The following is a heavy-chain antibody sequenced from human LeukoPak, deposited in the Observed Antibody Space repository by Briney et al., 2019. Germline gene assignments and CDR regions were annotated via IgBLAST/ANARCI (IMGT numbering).Heavy chain of an antibody. CDR2: IHNDGITE. D-gene: IGHD1-26*01. CDR1: GFTFSSFG. J-gene: IGHJ4*02. CDR3: AKDDPTGRYL. V-gene: IGHV3-30*02. Sequence: PGGSLRLSCAASGFTFSSFGMHWVRLTPGKGLEWLTFIHNDGITEYYADSVKGRFTISRDNSKNTVYLQMNSLRVEDTAVYYCAKDDPTGRYLWGQGTLVPVSS.